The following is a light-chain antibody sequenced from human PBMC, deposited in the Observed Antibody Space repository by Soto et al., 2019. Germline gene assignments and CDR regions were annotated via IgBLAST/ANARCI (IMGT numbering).Light chain of an antibody. Sequence: EVVLTQSPGALSLSPGERATLSCRASHSVDSSYLAWYQQRPGQAPRLLIYETSSRATGIPDRFSGSGSGTDFTLTVSRLEPEDFAVYFCQQYGSYPLTFGGGTKVEIK. J-gene: IGKJ4*01. CDR3: QQYGSYPLT. V-gene: IGKV3-20*01. CDR1: HSVDSSY. CDR2: ETS.